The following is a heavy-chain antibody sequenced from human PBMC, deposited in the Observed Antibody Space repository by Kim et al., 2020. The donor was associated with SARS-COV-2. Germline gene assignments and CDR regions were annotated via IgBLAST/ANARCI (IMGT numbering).Heavy chain of an antibody. V-gene: IGHV5-10-1*01. Sequence: YSPSFQGHVTISADKSISTAYLQWSRLKASDTAMYYCARQGASGLEAPRCWGQGTLVTVSS. CDR3: ARQGASGLEAPRC. D-gene: IGHD6-19*01. J-gene: IGHJ4*02.